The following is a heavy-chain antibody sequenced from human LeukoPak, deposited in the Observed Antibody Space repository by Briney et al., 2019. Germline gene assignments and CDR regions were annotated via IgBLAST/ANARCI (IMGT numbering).Heavy chain of an antibody. CDR1: GGSFSGYY. CDR3: ARLPNSLGATMVRGVSTPVGAFDI. Sequence: SETLSLTCAVYGGSFSGYYWSWIRQPPGKGLEWIGEINHSGSTNYNPSLKSRGTISVDTSKNQFSLKLSSVTAADTAVYYCARLPNSLGATMVRGVSTPVGAFDIWGQGTMVTVSS. D-gene: IGHD3-10*01. CDR2: INHSGST. J-gene: IGHJ3*02. V-gene: IGHV4-34*01.